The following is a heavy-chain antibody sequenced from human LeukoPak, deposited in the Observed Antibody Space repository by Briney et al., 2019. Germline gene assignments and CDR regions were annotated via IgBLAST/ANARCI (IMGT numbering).Heavy chain of an antibody. J-gene: IGHJ4*02. V-gene: IGHV4-59*01. D-gene: IGHD5-18*01. Sequence: SQTLSLTCTVSGGSISSYYWSWIRQPPRKGLEWIGYIYYSGSTNYNPSLKSRVTISVDTSKNQFSLKLSSVTAADTAVYYCARSGYSAGFDYWGQGTLVTVSS. CDR1: GGSISSYY. CDR3: ARSGYSAGFDY. CDR2: IYYSGST.